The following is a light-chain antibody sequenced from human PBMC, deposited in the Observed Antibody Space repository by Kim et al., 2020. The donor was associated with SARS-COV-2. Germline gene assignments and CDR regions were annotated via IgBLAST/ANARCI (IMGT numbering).Light chain of an antibody. J-gene: IGKJ2*01. CDR1: QSVSSSY. CDR3: QQYGSSLYT. CDR2: GAS. Sequence: PGERATLSCRASQSVSSSYVAWYQQKPGQPPRLLIYGASSRATGIPDRFSGSGSGTDFTLTISRVEPEDFAVYYCQQYGSSLYTFGQGTKLEIK. V-gene: IGKV3-20*01.